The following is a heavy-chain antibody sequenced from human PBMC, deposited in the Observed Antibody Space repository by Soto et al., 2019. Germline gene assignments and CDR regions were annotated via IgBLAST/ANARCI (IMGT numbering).Heavy chain of an antibody. CDR2: ISTSVGST. V-gene: IGHV3-23*01. D-gene: IGHD3-10*01. Sequence: RLSCAASGFTFSTYAMSWVRRAPGKGLEWVSAISTSVGSTYYTDSVKGRFTISRDNSKNTLYLQMNSLRAEDTAVYYCAKGGQSYDYWGQGTLVTVSS. CDR3: AKGGQSYDY. CDR1: GFTFSTYA. J-gene: IGHJ4*02.